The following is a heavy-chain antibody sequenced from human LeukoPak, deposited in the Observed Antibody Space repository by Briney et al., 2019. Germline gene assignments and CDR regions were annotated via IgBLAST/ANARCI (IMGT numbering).Heavy chain of an antibody. Sequence: SVKVSCKASGGTFCSYAISWVRQAPGQGLEWMGRIIPIFDTTTYAQKFQGRVTITTDESTSTAYTELSSLRSEETAVYYCATALWGAAAGLDYWGQGTLVTVSS. D-gene: IGHD6-13*01. V-gene: IGHV1-69*05. CDR3: ATALWGAAAGLDY. J-gene: IGHJ4*02. CDR1: GGTFCSYA. CDR2: IIPIFDTT.